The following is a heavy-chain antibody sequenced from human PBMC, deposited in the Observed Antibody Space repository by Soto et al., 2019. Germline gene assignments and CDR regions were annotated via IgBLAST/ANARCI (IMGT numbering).Heavy chain of an antibody. CDR2: INPIRGIA. V-gene: IGHV1-46*03. CDR1: GGTFSSYT. D-gene: IGHD4-4*01. Sequence: ASVKVSCKASGGTFSSYTMSWVRQAPGQGLEWMGRINPIRGIASYAQKFQGRVTVTRDTSTSTVYMELSSLRSEDTAVYYCARDRHSNSYYFDYWGQGTLVTVSS. J-gene: IGHJ4*02. CDR3: ARDRHSNSYYFDY.